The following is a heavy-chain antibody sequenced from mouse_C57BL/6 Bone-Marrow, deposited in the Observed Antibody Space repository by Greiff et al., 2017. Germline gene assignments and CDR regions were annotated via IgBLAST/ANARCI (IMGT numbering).Heavy chain of an antibody. D-gene: IGHD3-2*02. J-gene: IGHJ3*01. CDR2: ISYDGSN. Sequence: EVQLVESGPGLVKPSQSLSLTCSVTGYSITSGYYWNWIRQFPGNKLEWMGYISYDGSNNYNPSLKNRISLTRDTSKNQFFLKLNSVPTEVTATXYSASASAQATGAWCAYWGQGCLGTVS. CDR1: GYSITSGYY. V-gene: IGHV3-6*01. CDR3: ASASAQATGAWCAY.